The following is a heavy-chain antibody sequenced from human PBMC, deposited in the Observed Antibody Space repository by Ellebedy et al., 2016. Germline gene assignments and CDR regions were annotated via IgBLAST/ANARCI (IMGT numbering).Heavy chain of an antibody. Sequence: ASVKVSCXASGYTFSSYDMNWVRQATGQGLEWMGWMNPNSGNTGYAQKFQGRVTMTRNTSISTAYMELSSLRSDDTAVYYCARGVVGATRDYYYMDVWGKGTTVTVSS. CDR2: MNPNSGNT. CDR1: GYTFSSYD. D-gene: IGHD1-26*01. J-gene: IGHJ6*03. CDR3: ARGVVGATRDYYYMDV. V-gene: IGHV1-8*01.